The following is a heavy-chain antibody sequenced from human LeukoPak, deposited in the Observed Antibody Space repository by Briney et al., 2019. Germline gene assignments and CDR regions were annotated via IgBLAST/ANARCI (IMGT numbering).Heavy chain of an antibody. J-gene: IGHJ4*02. CDR1: GASVSSSSYY. D-gene: IGHD6-6*01. CDR3: VAPSVASARFDY. CDR2: IYYSGST. Sequence: PSETLSLTCTVSGASVSSSSYYWGWIRQPPGKGLEWIGSIYYSGSTYYNPSLKSRVTISVDTSKNQFSLNLSSVTAADTAVYYCVAPSVASARFDYWGQGTLVTVSS. V-gene: IGHV4-39*01.